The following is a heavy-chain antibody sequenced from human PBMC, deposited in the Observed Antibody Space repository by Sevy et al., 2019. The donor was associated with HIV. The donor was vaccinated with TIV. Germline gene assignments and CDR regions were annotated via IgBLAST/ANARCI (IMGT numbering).Heavy chain of an antibody. J-gene: IGHJ4*01. V-gene: IGHV3-11*01. CDR3: AREGILNPAGTSY. CDR2: ISGGGRNI. Sequence: GGSLRLSCAASGFTFSDFYMSWIRQAPGKGLEWISYISGGGRNIYYADSVKGRFTLSKDKAKNSLYLQMSSLRAEDTAMYYCAREGILNPAGTSYWGQGTLVTVSS. D-gene: IGHD6-13*01. CDR1: GFTFSDFY.